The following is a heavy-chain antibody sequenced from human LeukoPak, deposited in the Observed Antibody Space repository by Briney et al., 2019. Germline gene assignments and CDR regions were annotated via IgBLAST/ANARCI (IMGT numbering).Heavy chain of an antibody. V-gene: IGHV3-7*01. J-gene: IGHJ6*03. D-gene: IGHD1-26*01. CDR2: IEQDGSEK. CDR1: GFTFSSYW. CDR3: ARDPYSGTYGDTYYYYMDV. Sequence: PGGSLRLSCAASGFTFSSYWMSWVRQAPGKGLEWVANIEQDGSEKYYVDSVKGRFTISRDNAKNSLYLQMNSLRAEDTAVYYCARDPYSGTYGDTYYYYMDVWGKGTTVTISS.